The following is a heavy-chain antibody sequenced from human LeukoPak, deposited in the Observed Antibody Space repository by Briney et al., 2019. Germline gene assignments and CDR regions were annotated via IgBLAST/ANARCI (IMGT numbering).Heavy chain of an antibody. D-gene: IGHD1-26*01. CDR3: ARVPWELLSPYDY. V-gene: IGHV3-48*02. CDR2: INSRRSNI. J-gene: IGHJ4*02. CDR1: GFSFSDYS. Sequence: SGGSLTLSCAASGFSFSDYSMNWVRQAPGKGLEWVSYINSRRSNIHYADSVKGRFTISRDNAKNSLFLQMNSLRDEDTAVYYCARVPWELLSPYDYWGQGTLVTVSS.